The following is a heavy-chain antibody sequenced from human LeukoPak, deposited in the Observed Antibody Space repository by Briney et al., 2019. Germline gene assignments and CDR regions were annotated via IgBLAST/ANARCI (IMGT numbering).Heavy chain of an antibody. CDR2: INPNSGGA. CDR3: ARKPYSSSSPHLP. D-gene: IGHD6-6*01. V-gene: IGHV1-2*06. CDR1: GYTFTGYY. Sequence: GASVKVSCKASGYTFTGYYMHWVRRAPGQGLEWMGRINPNSGGANYAQKFQGRVTMTRDTSISTAYMELSRLRSDDTAVYYCARKPYSSSSPHLPWGQGTLVTVSS. J-gene: IGHJ5*02.